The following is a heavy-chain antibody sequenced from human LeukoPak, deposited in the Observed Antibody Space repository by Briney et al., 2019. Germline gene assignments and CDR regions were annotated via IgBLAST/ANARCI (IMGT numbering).Heavy chain of an antibody. D-gene: IGHD3-16*01. CDR1: GFPFSDAW. Sequence: GGSLRLSCAASGFPFSDAWMSWVRQAPGKGLEWVGRIESKTDSGTTEYAAPVKGRFTISRDDSKNTLYLQMNSLKTEDAAVYYCTRDEGDDYFDNWGQGILVTVSS. CDR2: IESKTDSGTT. V-gene: IGHV3-15*04. CDR3: TRDEGDDYFDN. J-gene: IGHJ4*02.